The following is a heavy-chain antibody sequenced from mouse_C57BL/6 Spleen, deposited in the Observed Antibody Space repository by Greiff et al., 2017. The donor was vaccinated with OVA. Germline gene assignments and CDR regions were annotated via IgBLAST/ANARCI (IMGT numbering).Heavy chain of an antibody. V-gene: IGHV6-3*01. CDR3: TVGTIAY. Sequence: EVQGVESGGGLVQPGGSMKLSCVASGFTFSNYWMNWVRQSPEKGLEWVAQIRLKSDNYATHYAESVKGRFTISRDDSKSSVYLQMNNLRAEDTGIYYCTVGTIAYWGQGTLVTVSA. J-gene: IGHJ3*01. CDR1: GFTFSNYW. CDR2: IRLKSDNYAT. D-gene: IGHD4-1*01.